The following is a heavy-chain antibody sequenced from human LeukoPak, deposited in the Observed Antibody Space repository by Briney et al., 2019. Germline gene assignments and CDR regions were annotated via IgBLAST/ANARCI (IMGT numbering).Heavy chain of an antibody. V-gene: IGHV3-48*01. J-gene: IGHJ4*02. D-gene: IGHD3-10*01. CDR1: GFTFSSYS. Sequence: GGSLRLSCAASGFTFSSYSMNWVRQAPGKGLEWISYISTTSTTVYYADSVRGRFTISRDNANNSLLLQMNSLRAEDTAIYYCARTTSYGRFDYWGPGTLVTVSS. CDR2: ISTTSTTV. CDR3: ARTTSYGRFDY.